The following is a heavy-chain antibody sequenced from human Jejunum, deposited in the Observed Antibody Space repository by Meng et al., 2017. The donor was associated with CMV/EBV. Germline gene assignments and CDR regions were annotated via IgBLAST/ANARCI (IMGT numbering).Heavy chain of an antibody. D-gene: IGHD4-17*01. V-gene: IGHV4-39*01. CDR2: VYYTGSA. Sequence: HLQLQESGPGLVRSSETLSLTCTVSGGSIISSDYYWVWIRQPPGKGLEWIGSVYYTGSAYYNTSLKSRVTMFVDTSKNQFPLKLSSLSAADTAVYYCASSTTVTPRFDSWGQGTLVTVSS. CDR3: ASSTTVTPRFDS. CDR1: GGSIISSDYY. J-gene: IGHJ4*02.